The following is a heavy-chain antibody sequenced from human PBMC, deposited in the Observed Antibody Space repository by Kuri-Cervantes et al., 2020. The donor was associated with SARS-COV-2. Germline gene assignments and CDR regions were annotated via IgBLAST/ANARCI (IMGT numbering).Heavy chain of an antibody. CDR3: AKRLLLWFGEQDWYFDL. CDR2: INPSGGST. Sequence: SVNVSCKASGDTFTSYYMHWVRQAPGQGLEWMGIINPSGGSTSYAQKFQGRVTMTRDTSTSTVYMELSSLGSEDTAVYYCAKRLLLWFGEQDWYFDLWGRGTLVTVSS. D-gene: IGHD3-10*01. V-gene: IGHV1-46*01. CDR1: GDTFTSYY. J-gene: IGHJ2*01.